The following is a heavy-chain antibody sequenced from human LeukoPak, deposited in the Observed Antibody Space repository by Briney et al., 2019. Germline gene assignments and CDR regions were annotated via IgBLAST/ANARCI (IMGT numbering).Heavy chain of an antibody. V-gene: IGHV1-69*01. CDR3: ARGPSTGYGSSWYPFDY. Sequence: GSSVKVSCKASGGTFSSYAISWVRQAPGQGLDWMGGIIPIFGTANYAQKFQGRVTITADESTSTAYMELSSLRSEDTAVYYCARGPSTGYGSSWYPFDYWGQGTLVTVSS. D-gene: IGHD6-13*01. J-gene: IGHJ4*02. CDR1: GGTFSSYA. CDR2: IIPIFGTA.